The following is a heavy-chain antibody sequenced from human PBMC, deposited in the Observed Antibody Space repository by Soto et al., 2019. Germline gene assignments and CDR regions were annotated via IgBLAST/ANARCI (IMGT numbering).Heavy chain of an antibody. J-gene: IGHJ5*02. CDR2: IVVGSGNT. V-gene: IGHV1-58*02. CDR3: AAGVVRGVLEP. Sequence: QMQLVQSGPEVKQPGTSVKVPCTASGFTCTSSAMQWVRQARGQRLEWIGWIVVGSGNTNYAQKFQERVTITRDMSTSTAYMELSSLRSEDTAVYYCAAGVVRGVLEPWGQGTLVTVSS. CDR1: GFTCTSSA. D-gene: IGHD3-10*01.